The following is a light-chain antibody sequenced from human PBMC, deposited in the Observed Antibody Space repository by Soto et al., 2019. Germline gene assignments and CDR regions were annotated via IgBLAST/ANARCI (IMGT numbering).Light chain of an antibody. Sequence: IQMTQSPSTLSVSVGDRVTITCRASQCISSYLAWYQQKPGKAPKLLIYAASTLQSGVPSRFSGSGSGTDFTLTISCLQSEDFATYYCQQYYSYPITFGQGTRLEIK. CDR2: AAS. CDR3: QQYYSYPIT. V-gene: IGKV1-8*01. CDR1: QCISSY. J-gene: IGKJ5*01.